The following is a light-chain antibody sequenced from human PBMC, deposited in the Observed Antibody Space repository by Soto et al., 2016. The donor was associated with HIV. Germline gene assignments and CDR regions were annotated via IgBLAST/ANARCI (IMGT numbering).Light chain of an antibody. V-gene: IGKV1-5*03. CDR1: QSINSW. CDR2: KAS. Sequence: DIQMTQSPSTLSASVGDRVTITCRASQSINSWLAWYQQKPGKAPKLLIYKASTLDSGVPSRFSGSASGTEFTLTINNLQPEDFAIYYCQHLNSFLPWTFGQGTKVEIK. J-gene: IGKJ1*01. CDR3: QHLNSFLPWT.